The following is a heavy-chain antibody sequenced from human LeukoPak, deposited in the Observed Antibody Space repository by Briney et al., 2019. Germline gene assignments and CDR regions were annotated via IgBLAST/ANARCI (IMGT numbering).Heavy chain of an antibody. CDR2: ISSSSSYI. Sequence: GGSLRLSCAASGFTFSSYSMNWVRQAPGKGLEWVSSISSSSSYIYYADSVKGRFTISRDNSKNSLYLQMNSLRAEDTAVYYCARDSGTDIVATTGQEYWGQGTLVTVSS. D-gene: IGHD5-12*01. CDR3: ARDSGTDIVATTGQEY. J-gene: IGHJ4*02. V-gene: IGHV3-21*01. CDR1: GFTFSSYS.